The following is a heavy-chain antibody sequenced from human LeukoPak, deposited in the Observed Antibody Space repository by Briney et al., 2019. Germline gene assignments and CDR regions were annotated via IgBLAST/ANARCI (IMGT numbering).Heavy chain of an antibody. CDR3: AKGSKEVLFTRDHHMDV. CDR1: GFTFTSYG. J-gene: IGHJ6*03. D-gene: IGHD3-3*01. Sequence: GGSLRLSCAASGFTFTSYGIHWVRQAPGKGLEWVAFIRYDGSKKYYADSVKGRFTISRDNSKNTLHLQMNSLRAEDTAVYYCAKGSKEVLFTRDHHMDVWGKGTTVT. CDR2: IRYDGSKK. V-gene: IGHV3-30*02.